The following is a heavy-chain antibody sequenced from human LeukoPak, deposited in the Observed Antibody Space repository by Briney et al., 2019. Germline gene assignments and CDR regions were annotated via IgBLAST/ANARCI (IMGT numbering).Heavy chain of an antibody. D-gene: IGHD4-17*01. V-gene: IGHV3-30*03. CDR1: GFTFSSYS. CDR3: ARDRYLDYGDFDY. CDR2: ISYDGSNK. J-gene: IGHJ4*02. Sequence: PGGSLRLSCAASGFTFSSYSMNWVRQAPGKGLEWVAVISYDGSNKYYADSVKGRFTISRDNSKNTLYLQMNSLRAEDTAVYYCARDRYLDYGDFDYWGQGTLVTVSS.